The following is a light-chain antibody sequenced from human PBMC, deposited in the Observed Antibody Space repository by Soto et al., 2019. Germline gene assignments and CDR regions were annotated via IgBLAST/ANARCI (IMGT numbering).Light chain of an antibody. CDR2: EVS. Sequence: QSVLTQPASVSGSPGQSIIISCTGTSSDVGSYNFVSWYQQHPGKAPKLMIYEVSKRPSGVSNRFSGSKSGNTASLTISGLQPEDEAYYYCCSYAGNSGVFGGGTKGTVL. CDR1: SSDVGSYNF. J-gene: IGLJ3*02. CDR3: CSYAGNSGV. V-gene: IGLV2-23*02.